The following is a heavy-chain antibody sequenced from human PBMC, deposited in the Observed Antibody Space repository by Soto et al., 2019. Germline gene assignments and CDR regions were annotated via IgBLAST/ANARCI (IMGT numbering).Heavy chain of an antibody. Sequence: RESLKISCEASGFSFDIYWIGWVRQLPGKGPEWMGIIYPGDSDAIYSPSFQGQVTFSADKSISTAHLHWSSLKASDSAMYYCARLAVGYDSSGYYIDHWGQGTLVTVSS. J-gene: IGHJ4*02. CDR1: GFSFDIYW. V-gene: IGHV5-51*01. D-gene: IGHD3-22*01. CDR2: IYPGDSDA. CDR3: ARLAVGYDSSGYYIDH.